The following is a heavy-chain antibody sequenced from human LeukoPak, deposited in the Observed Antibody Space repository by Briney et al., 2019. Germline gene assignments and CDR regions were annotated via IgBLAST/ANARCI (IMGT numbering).Heavy chain of an antibody. CDR2: MNPNSGHT. V-gene: IGHV1-8*01. J-gene: IGHJ4*02. CDR1: VYTFTIYD. CDR3: ARSIVGVRKRNDY. D-gene: IGHD1-26*01. Sequence: ASVTVSCTASVYTFTIYDIIWVRQASGQGLEWMGWMNPNSGHTGYAQKFQGRVTMTRTTSISTAYMQLTSLTSEDSAVYYCARSIVGVRKRNDYWGQGTLVTVSS.